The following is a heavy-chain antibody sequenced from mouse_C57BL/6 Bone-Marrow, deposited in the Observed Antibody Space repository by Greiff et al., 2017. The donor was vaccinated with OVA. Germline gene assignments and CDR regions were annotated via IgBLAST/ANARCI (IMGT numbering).Heavy chain of an antibody. Sequence: QVQLQQSGAELARPGASVKLSCKASGYTFTSYGISWVKQRTGQGLEWIGEIYPRSGNTYYNEKFKGKATLTADKSSSTAYMELRSLTSEDSAVYFCARSSYYDYDGGPFAYWGQGTLVTVSA. CDR2: IYPRSGNT. D-gene: IGHD2-4*01. CDR3: ARSSYYDYDGGPFAY. CDR1: GYTFTSYG. J-gene: IGHJ3*01. V-gene: IGHV1-81*01.